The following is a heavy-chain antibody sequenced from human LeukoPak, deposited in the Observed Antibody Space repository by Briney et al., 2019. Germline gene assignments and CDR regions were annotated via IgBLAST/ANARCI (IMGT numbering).Heavy chain of an antibody. Sequence: ASVKVSCKASGYTFTSYGISWVRQAPGQGLEWMGWISAYNGNTNYAQKLQGRVTMTTDTSTSTAYMELRSLRSDDTAVYYCARSAAYDFWSGYYSDYWGQGTLVTVSS. CDR2: ISAYNGNT. V-gene: IGHV1-18*01. D-gene: IGHD3-3*01. CDR3: ARSAAYDFWSGYYSDY. CDR1: GYTFTSYG. J-gene: IGHJ4*02.